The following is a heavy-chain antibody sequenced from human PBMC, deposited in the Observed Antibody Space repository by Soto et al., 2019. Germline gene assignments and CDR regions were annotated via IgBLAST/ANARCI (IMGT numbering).Heavy chain of an antibody. D-gene: IGHD5-12*01. CDR1: GFTFSNAW. CDR2: IKSKNEGGTT. CDR3: TTGYSGYDFGYYYYGMDV. V-gene: IGHV3-15*07. Sequence: GGSLRLSCAASGFTFSNAWMNWVRQAPGKGLEWVGRIKSKNEGGTTDYAAPVKGRFTISRDDSKNTLYLQMNSLKTEDTAVYYCTTGYSGYDFGYYYYGMDVWGQGTTVTVSS. J-gene: IGHJ6*02.